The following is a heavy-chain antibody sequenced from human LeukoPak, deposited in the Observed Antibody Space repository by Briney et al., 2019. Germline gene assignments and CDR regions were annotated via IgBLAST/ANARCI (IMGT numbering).Heavy chain of an antibody. J-gene: IGHJ4*02. CDR3: ARMIVFPKIYYFDY. Sequence: PGGSLRLSCAASGFTFSSYSMNWVRQAPGKGLEWIGEINHSGSTNYNPSLKSRVTISVDTSKNQFSLKLSSVTAADTAVYYCARMIVFPKIYYFDYWGQGTLVTVSS. D-gene: IGHD3-22*01. V-gene: IGHV4-34*01. CDR2: INHSGST. CDR1: GFTFSSYS.